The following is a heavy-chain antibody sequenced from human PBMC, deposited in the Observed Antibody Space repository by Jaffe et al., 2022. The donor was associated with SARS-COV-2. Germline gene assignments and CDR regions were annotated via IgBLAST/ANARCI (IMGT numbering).Heavy chain of an antibody. Sequence: QLVESGGGLVQPGGSLRLSCVVPGSSSPSMTWVRQAPGKGLEWTSVIGAAGQYTNYADSVKGRFTISRDNSKSTVYLQMNSLRAEDTAVYYCARYVWGSQNDALDVWGRGTLVTVSS. CDR2: IGAAGQYT. J-gene: IGHJ3*01. CDR3: ARYVWGSQNDALDV. CDR1: GSSSPS. D-gene: IGHD3-16*01. V-gene: IGHV3-23*04.